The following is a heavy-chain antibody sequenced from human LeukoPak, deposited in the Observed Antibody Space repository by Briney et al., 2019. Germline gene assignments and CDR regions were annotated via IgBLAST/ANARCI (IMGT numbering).Heavy chain of an antibody. V-gene: IGHV3-66*01. CDR2: IYSGGNT. CDR1: GLTVSSNH. J-gene: IGHJ4*02. D-gene: IGHD3-16*01. Sequence: GGSLRLSCAASGLTVSSNHMSWVRQAPGKGLEWVSVIYSGGNTYYADSVKGRFTISRDNSKDTVYLQMNSLRAEDTAVFYCASGTLGTFDYWGQGTLVTVSS. CDR3: ASGTLGTFDY.